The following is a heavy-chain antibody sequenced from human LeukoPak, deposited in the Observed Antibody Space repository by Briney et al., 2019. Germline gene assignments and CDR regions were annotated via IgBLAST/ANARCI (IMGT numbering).Heavy chain of an antibody. CDR3: ARGYEPATSIYYFDY. D-gene: IGHD1-14*01. CDR2: INHSGST. V-gene: IGHV4-34*01. CDR1: GGSFSGYY. Sequence: SETLSLTCAVYGGSFSGYYWSWIRQPPGKGLEWIGEINHSGSTNYNPSLKSRVTISVDTSKNQFSLKLSSVTVADTAVYYCARGYEPATSIYYFDYWGQGTLVTVSS. J-gene: IGHJ4*02.